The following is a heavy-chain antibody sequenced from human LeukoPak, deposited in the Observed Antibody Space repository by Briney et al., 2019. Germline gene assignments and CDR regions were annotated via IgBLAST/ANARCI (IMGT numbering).Heavy chain of an antibody. D-gene: IGHD6-19*01. V-gene: IGHV1-18*01. CDR3: ARGGGIAVAHPYNWFDP. J-gene: IGHJ5*02. CDR2: ISAYNGNT. Sequence: GASVKVSCKASGYTFTSYGISWVRQAPGQGLEWMGWISAYNGNTNYAQKFQGRVTMTRNTSISTAYMELSSLRSEDTAVYYCARGGGIAVAHPYNWFDPWGQGTLVTVSS. CDR1: GYTFTSYG.